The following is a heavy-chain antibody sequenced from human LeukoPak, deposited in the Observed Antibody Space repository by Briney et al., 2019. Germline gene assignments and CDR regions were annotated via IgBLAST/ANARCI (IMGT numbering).Heavy chain of an antibody. V-gene: IGHV4-59*01. J-gene: IGHJ5*02. CDR2: IYYSGST. CDR1: GGSISSYY. CDR3: ARDSSGLNWFDP. D-gene: IGHD3-22*01. Sequence: NPSETLSLTCTVSGGSISSYYWSWIRQPPGKGLEWIGYIYYSGSTNYNPSLKSRVTISVDTSKNQFSLKLSSVTAADTAVYYCARDSSGLNWFDPWGRGTLVTVSS.